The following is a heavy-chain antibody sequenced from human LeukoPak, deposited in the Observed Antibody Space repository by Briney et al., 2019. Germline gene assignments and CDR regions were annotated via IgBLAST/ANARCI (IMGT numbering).Heavy chain of an antibody. J-gene: IGHJ5*02. CDR3: ARQSRLVIFGVANHWFDP. Sequence: SETLSLTCSVSGASIRSYYWSWIRQPPEKGLEWIGYIYHTGSTNYSPSLNSRVTMSVDTSKDEFSLKLSSVTAADTAVYYCARQSRLVIFGVANHWFDPWSQGTLVTVSS. V-gene: IGHV4-59*08. CDR2: IYHTGST. D-gene: IGHD3-3*01. CDR1: GASIRSYY.